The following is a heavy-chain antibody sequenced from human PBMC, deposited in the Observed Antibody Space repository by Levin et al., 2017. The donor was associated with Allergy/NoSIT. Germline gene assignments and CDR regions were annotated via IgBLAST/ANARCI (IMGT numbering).Heavy chain of an antibody. CDR1: GGSISSYY. J-gene: IGHJ5*02. CDR3: ARMYCSSTSCYAGMGLNWFDP. Sequence: GSLRLSCTVSGGSISSYYWSWIRQPPGKGLEWIGYIYYSGSSNYNPSLKSRVTISVDPSKNQVSLKLSSVTAADTAVHYCARMYCSSTSCYAGMGLNWFDPRGQGTLVTVSS. V-gene: IGHV4-59*01. CDR2: IYYSGSS. D-gene: IGHD2-2*01.